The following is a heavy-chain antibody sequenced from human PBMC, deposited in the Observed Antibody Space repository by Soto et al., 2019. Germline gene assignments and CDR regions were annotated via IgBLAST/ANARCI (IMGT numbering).Heavy chain of an antibody. CDR2: IIPISGTT. D-gene: IGHD2-15*01. CDR1: GGTFSTHA. J-gene: IGHJ6*02. V-gene: IGHV1-69*13. CDR3: ARGYCSGGDCYSGMDV. Sequence: SVKVSCKASGGTFSTHAIIWVRQAPGHGLEWMGGIIPISGTTYYTQKFQGRVTITADEPTSTAFLELSSLKSEDTAVFYCARGYCSGGDCYSGMDVWGQGTMVTVSS.